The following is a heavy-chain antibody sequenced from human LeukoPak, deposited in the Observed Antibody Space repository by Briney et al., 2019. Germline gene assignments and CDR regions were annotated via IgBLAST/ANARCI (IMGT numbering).Heavy chain of an antibody. D-gene: IGHD5-18*01. Sequence: GGSLRLSCAASGFTFSSYAMHWVRQAPGKGLEWVAVISYDGSNKYYADSVKGRFTISRDNSKNTLYLQMNSLRAEDTAVYYCAKGGGYSYGFRVRDYFDYWGQGTLVTVSS. CDR2: ISYDGSNK. CDR1: GFTFSSYA. V-gene: IGHV3-30-3*01. J-gene: IGHJ4*02. CDR3: AKGGGYSYGFRVRDYFDY.